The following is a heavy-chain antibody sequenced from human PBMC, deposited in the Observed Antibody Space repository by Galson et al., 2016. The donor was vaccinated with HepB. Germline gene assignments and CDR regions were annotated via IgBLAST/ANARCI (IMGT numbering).Heavy chain of an antibody. CDR1: GFTFRNYW. D-gene: IGHD1-26*01. V-gene: IGHV3-74*01. Sequence: SLRLSCAASGFTFRNYWMHWVRQAPGEGLEWVSHVNGNGIVTFYADSVKGRFTIFRDNAQNTGYLQMNSLRAEDTAVDYCVGSGSQAHWGQGTLVTVSS. CDR3: VGSGSQAH. J-gene: IGHJ4*02. CDR2: VNGNGIVT.